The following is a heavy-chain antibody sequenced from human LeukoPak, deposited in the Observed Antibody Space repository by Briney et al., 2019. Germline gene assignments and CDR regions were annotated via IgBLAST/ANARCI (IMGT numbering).Heavy chain of an antibody. Sequence: PGGSLRLSCAASGFTFSSYWMHWVRQAPGKGLVWVSRINSDGSSTSYADSVKGRFTISRDNAKNTLYLQMNSLRAEDTAVYYCARVGYYDSSGYPWYYYYGMDVWGQGTTVTVSS. V-gene: IGHV3-74*01. J-gene: IGHJ6*02. CDR3: ARVGYYDSSGYPWYYYYGMDV. D-gene: IGHD3-22*01. CDR2: INSDGSST. CDR1: GFTFSSYW.